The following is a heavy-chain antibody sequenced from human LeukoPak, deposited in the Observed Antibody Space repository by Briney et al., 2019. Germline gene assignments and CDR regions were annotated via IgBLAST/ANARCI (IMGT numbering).Heavy chain of an antibody. CDR2: IYTSGST. CDR3: AKTDHYYYYMDV. V-gene: IGHV4-4*09. J-gene: IGHJ6*03. D-gene: IGHD1-1*01. CDR1: GGSVSRYY. Sequence: SETLSLTCTVSGGSVSRYYWSWIRQPPGEGLEWIGYIYTSGSTYYNPSLESRVTISVDTSKNQFSLRLSSVTAADTALYYCAKTDHYYYYMDVWGKGTTVTVSS.